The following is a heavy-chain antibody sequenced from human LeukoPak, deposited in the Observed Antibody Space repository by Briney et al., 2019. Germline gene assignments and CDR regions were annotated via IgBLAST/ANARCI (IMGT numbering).Heavy chain of an antibody. V-gene: IGHV4-30-2*01. CDR3: ARGGGRSWYWFDP. CDR2: IYHSGST. J-gene: IGHJ5*02. Sequence: PSETLSLTCAVSGGSISSGGYSWSWIRQPPGKGLVWIGYIYHSGSTYYNPSLKSRVTISVDRSKNQFSLKLSSVTAADTAVYYCARGGGRSWYWFDPWGQGTLVTVSS. CDR1: GGSISSGGYS. D-gene: IGHD6-13*01.